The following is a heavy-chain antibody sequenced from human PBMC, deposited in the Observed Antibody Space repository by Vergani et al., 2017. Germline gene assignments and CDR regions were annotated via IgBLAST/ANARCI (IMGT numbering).Heavy chain of an antibody. Sequence: QLQLQESGPGLVKPSETLSLTCTVSGGSISSGSYYWSWIRQPAGKGLEWIGRIYTSGSTNYNPSLKSRVTISVDTSKNQFSLKLSSVTAADTAVYYCARGYSSSSGNWFDPWGQGTLVTVSS. J-gene: IGHJ5*02. D-gene: IGHD6-6*01. CDR1: GGSISSGSYY. V-gene: IGHV4-61*02. CDR3: ARGYSSSSGNWFDP. CDR2: IYTSGST.